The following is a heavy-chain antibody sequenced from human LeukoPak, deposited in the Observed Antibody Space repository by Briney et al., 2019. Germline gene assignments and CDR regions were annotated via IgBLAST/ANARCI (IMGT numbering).Heavy chain of an antibody. D-gene: IGHD1-1*01. V-gene: IGHV3-23*01. CDR1: GFTFSTYV. Sequence: QAGGSLRLSCAASGFTFSTYVMSWVRQAPGKGLEWVSAISGSGGSTYYADSVKGRFTISRDNSKNTLYLQMNSLGADDTAVYYCAKGNWRYFDYWGQETLVTVSS. CDR3: AKGNWRYFDY. J-gene: IGHJ4*02. CDR2: ISGSGGST.